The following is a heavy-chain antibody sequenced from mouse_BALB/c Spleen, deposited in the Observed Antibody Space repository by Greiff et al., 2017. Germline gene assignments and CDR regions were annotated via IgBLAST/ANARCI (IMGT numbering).Heavy chain of an antibody. Sequence: EVKLMESGGGLVKPGGSLKLSCAASGFTFSSYAMSWVRQTPEKRLEWVATISSGGSYTYYPDSVKGRFTISRDNAKNTLYLQMSSLRSEDTAMYYCARRGDYGNLFDYWGQGTTLTVSS. CDR2: ISSGGSYT. D-gene: IGHD2-1*01. CDR1: GFTFSSYA. CDR3: ARRGDYGNLFDY. J-gene: IGHJ2*01. V-gene: IGHV5-9-3*01.